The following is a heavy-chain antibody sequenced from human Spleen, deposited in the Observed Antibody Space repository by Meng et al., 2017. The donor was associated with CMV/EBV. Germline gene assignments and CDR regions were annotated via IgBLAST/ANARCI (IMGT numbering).Heavy chain of an antibody. D-gene: IGHD6-13*01. J-gene: IGHJ4*02. CDR2: INHSGST. Sequence: SETLSLTCAVYGGSFSGYYWSWIRQPPGKGLEWIGEINHSGSTNYNPSLKSRVTISVDTSKNQFSLKLSSVTAADTAVYYCVRDRWDSSSRFGNDYWGQGTLVTVSS. V-gene: IGHV4-34*01. CDR3: VRDRWDSSSRFGNDY. CDR1: GGSFSGYY.